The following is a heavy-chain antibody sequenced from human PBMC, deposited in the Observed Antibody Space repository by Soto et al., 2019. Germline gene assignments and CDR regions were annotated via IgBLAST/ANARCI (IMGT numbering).Heavy chain of an antibody. CDR1: GFTFSSYS. V-gene: IGHV3-21*01. CDR2: ISSSSSYI. CDR3: ARGDYYGSGSYYNDHDAFDI. D-gene: IGHD3-10*01. J-gene: IGHJ3*02. Sequence: GGSLRLSCAASGFTFSSYSMNWVRQAPGKGLEWVSSISSSSSYIYYADSVKGRFTISRDNAKNSLYLQMNSLRAEDTAVYYCARGDYYGSGSYYNDHDAFDIWGQGTMVTVSS.